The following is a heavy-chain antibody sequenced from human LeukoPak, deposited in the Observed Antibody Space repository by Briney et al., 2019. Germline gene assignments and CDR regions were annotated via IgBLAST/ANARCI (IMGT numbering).Heavy chain of an antibody. V-gene: IGHV3-30*04. CDR1: GFTFSSYA. Sequence: GRSLRLSCAASGFTFSSYATHWVRQAPGKGLEWVAVISYDGSNKYYADSVKGRFTISRDNSKNTLYLQMNSLRAEDTAVYYCARDFTTMVRGVITPYFDYWGQGTLVTVSS. D-gene: IGHD3-10*01. J-gene: IGHJ4*02. CDR2: ISYDGSNK. CDR3: ARDFTTMVRGVITPYFDY.